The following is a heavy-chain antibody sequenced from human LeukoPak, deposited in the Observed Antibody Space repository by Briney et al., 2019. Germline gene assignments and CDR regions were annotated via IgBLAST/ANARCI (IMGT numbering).Heavy chain of an antibody. V-gene: IGHV3-7*01. D-gene: IGHD1-7*01. CDR3: VGWGISGITNH. CDR1: ELTSSTSW. J-gene: IGHJ4*02. Sequence: GGSLRLSCAASELTSSTSWMSWVRQAPGKGLEWVAQTKQDGSEKYYVDSVKGRFTTSRDKNSLFLQMNSVRAEDTAVYYCVGWGISGITNHWGQGTLVTVSS. CDR2: TKQDGSEK.